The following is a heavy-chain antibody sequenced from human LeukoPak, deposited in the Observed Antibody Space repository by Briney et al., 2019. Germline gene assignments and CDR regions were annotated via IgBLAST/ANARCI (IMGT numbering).Heavy chain of an antibody. CDR1: GGTFSSYA. J-gene: IGHJ6*02. CDR3: ARGPYDSSGYYYYGMDV. D-gene: IGHD3-22*01. CDR2: IIPILGIA. V-gene: IGHV1-69*04. Sequence: ASVKVSCKASGGTFSSYAISWVRQAPGQGLEWMGRIIPILGIANYAQKFQGRVTITADKSTSTAYTELSSLRSEDTAVYYCARGPYDSSGYYYYGMDVWGQGTTVTVSS.